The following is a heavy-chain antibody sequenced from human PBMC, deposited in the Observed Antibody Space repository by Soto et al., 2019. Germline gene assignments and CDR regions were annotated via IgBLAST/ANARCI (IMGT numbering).Heavy chain of an antibody. CDR1: GFSFSTYS. Sequence: EVQLVESGGGLVKPGGSLRLSCAASGFSFSTYSMNWVRQAPGKGLEWVSSINEDSTYIYYAGSVRGRFTISRDNAEDSRYLQRNSLRAEDTAVYYCVGDFCRYFRTGYMDVWGDGATVTVSS. D-gene: IGHD3-9*01. V-gene: IGHV3-21*02. J-gene: IGHJ6*03. CDR2: INEDSTYI. CDR3: VGDFCRYFRTGYMDV.